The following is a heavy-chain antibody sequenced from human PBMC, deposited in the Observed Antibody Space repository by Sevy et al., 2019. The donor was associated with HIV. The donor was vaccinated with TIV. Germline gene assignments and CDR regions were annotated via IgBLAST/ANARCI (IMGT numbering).Heavy chain of an antibody. CDR3: ARGRGGVVAGTGYFDC. V-gene: IGHV3-30-3*01. CDR2: ISFDGSNK. J-gene: IGHJ4*02. Sequence: GGSLRLSCAASGFTFSGYAMHWVRQAPGKGLEWVAVISFDGSNKYYADSVKGRFTISRDNSKNTLYLQMNSLRVEDTAVYYCARGRGGVVAGTGYFDCWGQGTLVTVSS. D-gene: IGHD6-19*01. CDR1: GFTFSGYA.